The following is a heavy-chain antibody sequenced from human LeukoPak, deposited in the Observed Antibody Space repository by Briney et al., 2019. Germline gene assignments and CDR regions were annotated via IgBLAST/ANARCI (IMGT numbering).Heavy chain of an antibody. CDR3: ARNLGMVNTPGDDFHY. CDR2: INEDGSFT. CDR1: GLSFSGYW. Sequence: PGGSLRLSCAASGLSFSGYWMHWVRQAPGKGLVWVSRINEDGSFTSYADSVKGRFNVSRDNANNTLYLQMTSLRADDTAVYYRARNLGMVNTPGDDFHYWSRETLVTVPS. J-gene: IGHJ4*02. V-gene: IGHV3-74*01. D-gene: IGHD4-17*01.